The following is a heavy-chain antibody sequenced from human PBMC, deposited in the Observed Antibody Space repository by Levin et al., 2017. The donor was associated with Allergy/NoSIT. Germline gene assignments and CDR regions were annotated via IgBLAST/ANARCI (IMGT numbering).Heavy chain of an antibody. Sequence: GESLKISCAASGFTFSSYGMHWVRRAPGKGLEWVAVISFDGSNPYYADSVKGRFTISRDSSKNTLYLQMNSLRAEDTAVYFCAKWHCSGGNCYSGVAYFDYWGQGTLVTVSS. V-gene: IGHV3-30*18. D-gene: IGHD2-15*01. J-gene: IGHJ4*02. CDR2: ISFDGSNP. CDR3: AKWHCSGGNCYSGVAYFDY. CDR1: GFTFSSYG.